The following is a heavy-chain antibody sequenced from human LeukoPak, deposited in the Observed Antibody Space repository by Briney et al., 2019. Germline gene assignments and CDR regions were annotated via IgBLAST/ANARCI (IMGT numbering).Heavy chain of an antibody. CDR3: ARGRYSPHGDYYYMDV. CDR1: GYTFTSYD. J-gene: IGHJ6*03. V-gene: IGHV1-8*01. D-gene: IGHD5-18*01. Sequence: ASVKVSCKASGYTFTSYDINWVRQATGQGLEWMGWMNPNSGNTGYAQKSQGRVTMTRNTSISTTYMELSSLRSEDTAVYYCARGRYSPHGDYYYMDVWGKGPRSPSP. CDR2: MNPNSGNT.